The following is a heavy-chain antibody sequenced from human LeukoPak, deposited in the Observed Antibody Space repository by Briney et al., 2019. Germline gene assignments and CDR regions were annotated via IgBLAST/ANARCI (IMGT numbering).Heavy chain of an antibody. CDR1: GYTFTSYY. D-gene: IGHD3-3*01. Sequence: ASVKVSCKASGYTFTSYYMHWVRQAPGQGLEWMGIINPSGGSTSYAQKFQGRVTMTRDTSTSTVYMELSSLRSEDTAVYYCARDPCYDFWSGYYTTAQLDYCGGGTRVTVSS. CDR2: INPSGGST. J-gene: IGHJ4*02. V-gene: IGHV1-46*01. CDR3: ARDPCYDFWSGYYTTAQLDY.